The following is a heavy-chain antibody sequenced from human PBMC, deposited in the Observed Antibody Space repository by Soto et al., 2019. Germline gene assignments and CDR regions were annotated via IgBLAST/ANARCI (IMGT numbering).Heavy chain of an antibody. Sequence: ASVKVSCKASGYDFTNYFIHWVRQAPGQGLEWMGVINPSNGNTIYAQQFQGGVTMTRDASTNTVYLEVASLTSEDTAMFYCARISETTKADYWGQGTLVTVSS. CDR2: INPSNGNT. V-gene: IGHV1-46*03. D-gene: IGHD4-17*01. CDR3: ARISETTKADY. J-gene: IGHJ4*02. CDR1: GYDFTNYF.